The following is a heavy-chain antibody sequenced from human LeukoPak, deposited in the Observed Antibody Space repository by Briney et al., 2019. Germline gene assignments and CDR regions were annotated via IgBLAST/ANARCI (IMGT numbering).Heavy chain of an antibody. Sequence: ASVKVSCKVSGYTPTELSMHWVRQAPGKGLEWMGGFDPEDGETIYAQKFQGRVTMTEDTSTDTAYMELSSLRSEDTAVYYCATVGQWLQSDAFDIWGQGTMVTVSS. V-gene: IGHV1-24*01. CDR1: GYTPTELS. CDR3: ATVGQWLQSDAFDI. J-gene: IGHJ3*02. D-gene: IGHD5-24*01. CDR2: FDPEDGET.